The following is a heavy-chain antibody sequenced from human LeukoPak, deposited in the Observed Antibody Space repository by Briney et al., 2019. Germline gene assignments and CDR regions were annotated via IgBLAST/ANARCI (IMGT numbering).Heavy chain of an antibody. CDR1: GFTVSSNY. CDR2: IYSGGST. Sequence: GGSLRLSCAASGFTVSSNYMSWVRQAPGKGLEWVSVIYSGGSTYYADSVKGGFTISRDNSKNTLYLQMNSLRAEDTAVYYCAKEVVGVKKDVWGQGTTVTVSS. CDR3: AKEVVGVKKDV. J-gene: IGHJ6*02. D-gene: IGHD1-26*01. V-gene: IGHV3-53*01.